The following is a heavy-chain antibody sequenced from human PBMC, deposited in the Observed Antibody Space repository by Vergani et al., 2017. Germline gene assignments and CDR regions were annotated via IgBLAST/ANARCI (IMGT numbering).Heavy chain of an antibody. J-gene: IGHJ4*02. CDR2: IYYSGRA. D-gene: IGHD4-11*01. Sequence: QVQLQESGPGLVKPSETLSLTCTVSGGSVSSGIYSWSWIRQPAGKGLEWIGYIYYSGRANYNPSLKSRVTISVDTSKNQFSLNLSSVTAADTALYYCARLVSNEFQEWGLGTLVTVSS. CDR1: GGSVSSGIYS. V-gene: IGHV4-61*10. CDR3: ARLVSNEFQE.